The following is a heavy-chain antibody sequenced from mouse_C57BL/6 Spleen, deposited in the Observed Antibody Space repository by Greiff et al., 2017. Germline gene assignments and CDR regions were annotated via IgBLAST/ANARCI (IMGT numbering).Heavy chain of an antibody. Sequence: VKLQQSGPELVKPGASVKISCKASGYSFPSYYIHWVKQRPGQGLEWIGWIYPGSGNTKYNEKFKGKATLTADTSSSTAYMQLSSLTSEDSAVYYCATVVAPYYAMDYWGQGTSVTVSS. D-gene: IGHD1-1*01. J-gene: IGHJ4*01. V-gene: IGHV1-66*01. CDR2: IYPGSGNT. CDR1: GYSFPSYY. CDR3: ATVVAPYYAMDY.